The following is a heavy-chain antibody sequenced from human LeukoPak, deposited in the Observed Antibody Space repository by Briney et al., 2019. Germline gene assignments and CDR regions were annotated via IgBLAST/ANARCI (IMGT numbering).Heavy chain of an antibody. D-gene: IGHD2/OR15-2a*01. V-gene: IGHV3-48*03. CDR3: ARDRAIVLSD. Sequence: GGSLRLSCAASGFTFSSYEMNWVRQAPGKGLEWVSYISSSGSTIYYADSVKGRFTISRDNAKNSLYLQMNSLRAEDTAVYYCARDRAIVLSDWGQGTLVTVSS. CDR1: GFTFSSYE. J-gene: IGHJ4*02. CDR2: ISSSGSTI.